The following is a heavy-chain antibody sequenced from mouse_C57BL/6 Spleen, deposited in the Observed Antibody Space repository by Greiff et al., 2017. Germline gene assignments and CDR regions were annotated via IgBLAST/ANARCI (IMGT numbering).Heavy chain of an antibody. CDR1: GFSLSTFGMG. D-gene: IGHD1-1*01. CDR2: IWWDDDK. CDR3: ARMSDYYGSSYYYAMDY. Sequence: QVTLKVSGPGILQPSQTLSLTCSFSGFSLSTFGMGVGWIRQPSGKGLEWLAHIWWDDDKYYNPALKSRLTISKDTSKNQVFLKIANVDTADTATYYCARMSDYYGSSYYYAMDYWGQGTSVTVSS. V-gene: IGHV8-8*01. J-gene: IGHJ4*01.